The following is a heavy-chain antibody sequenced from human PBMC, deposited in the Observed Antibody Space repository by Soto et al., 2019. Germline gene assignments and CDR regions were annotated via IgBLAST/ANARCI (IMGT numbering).Heavy chain of an antibody. CDR1: GYTFTSYD. V-gene: IGHV1-8*01. CDR2: MNPNSGNT. J-gene: IGHJ5*02. D-gene: IGHD2-2*01. CDR3: ARRATGRLLRQRLYNWFDP. Sequence: ASVNVSCKASGYTFTSYDINWVRQATGQGREWMGWMNPNSGNTGYAQKFQGRVTMTRNTSISTAYMELSSLRSEDTAVYYCARRATGRLLRQRLYNWFDPWGQGTLVTVAS.